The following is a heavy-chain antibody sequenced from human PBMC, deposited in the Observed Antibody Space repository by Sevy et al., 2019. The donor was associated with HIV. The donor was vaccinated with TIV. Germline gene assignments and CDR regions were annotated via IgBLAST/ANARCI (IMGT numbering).Heavy chain of an antibody. V-gene: IGHV3-49*03. J-gene: IGHJ6*02. CDR1: GFTFGDYA. D-gene: IGHD3-9*01. CDR2: IRSKAYGGTT. Sequence: GGSLILSCTASGFTFGDYAMSWFRHAPGKGLEWVGFIRSKAYGGTTEYAASVKGRFTISRDDSKSIAYLQMNSLKTEDTAVYYCTRDRRYYDILTGSGSYYYYYGMDVWGQGTTVTVSS. CDR3: TRDRRYYDILTGSGSYYYYYGMDV.